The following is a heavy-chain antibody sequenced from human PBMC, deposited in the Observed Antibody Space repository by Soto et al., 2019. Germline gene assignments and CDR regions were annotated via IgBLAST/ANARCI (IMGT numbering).Heavy chain of an antibody. CDR3: AKVPNNSAYFDY. CDR2: ISSSSSYI. V-gene: IGHV3-21*01. D-gene: IGHD1-1*01. J-gene: IGHJ4*02. Sequence: LRLSCAASGFTFSSYSMNWVRQAPGKGLEWVSSISSSSSYIYYADSVKGRFTISRDNAKNSLYLQMNSLRAEDTAVYYCAKVPNNSAYFDYWGQGTLVTVSS. CDR1: GFTFSSYS.